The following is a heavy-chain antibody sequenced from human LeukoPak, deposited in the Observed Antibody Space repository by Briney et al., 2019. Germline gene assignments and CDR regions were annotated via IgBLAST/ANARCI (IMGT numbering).Heavy chain of an antibody. D-gene: IGHD3-22*01. CDR3: ARVLGSSGYWFPDY. CDR2: IWYDGSNK. Sequence: PGGSLRLSCAASGFTFSNFGMHWVRQAPGKGLEWVAVIWYDGSNKYYADSVKGRFTISRDNSKNTLYLQMNSLRAEDTAVYYCARVLGSSGYWFPDYWGQGTLVTVSS. CDR1: GFTFSNFG. V-gene: IGHV3-33*01. J-gene: IGHJ4*02.